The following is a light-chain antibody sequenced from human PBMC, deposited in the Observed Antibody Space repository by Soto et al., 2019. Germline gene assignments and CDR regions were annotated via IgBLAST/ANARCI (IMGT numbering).Light chain of an antibody. Sequence: NFMLTQPHSVSESPGKTVTISCTRSSGSIASNYVQWYQQRPGSAPTTVIYEDNQRPSGVPDRFSGSIDSSSNSASLTISGLKTEDEADYYFQSYDSSNHEDVFGTGTKLTVL. CDR2: EDN. CDR1: SGSIASNY. J-gene: IGLJ1*01. V-gene: IGLV6-57*04. CDR3: QSYDSSNHEDV.